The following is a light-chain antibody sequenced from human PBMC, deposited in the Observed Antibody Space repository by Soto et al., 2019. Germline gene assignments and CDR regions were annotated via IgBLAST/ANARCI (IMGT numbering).Light chain of an antibody. V-gene: IGLV2-14*03. Sequence: QSAVTQPASVSGSPGQSITISCTGTSSDVGGYNYVSSYQQHPDKAPKLLIFDVRSRPSGISNRFSGSKSGNTASLTISGLQAADGADYYCSSYTTSGALVFGGGTKLTVL. CDR1: SSDVGGYNY. CDR2: DVR. CDR3: SSYTTSGALV. J-gene: IGLJ3*02.